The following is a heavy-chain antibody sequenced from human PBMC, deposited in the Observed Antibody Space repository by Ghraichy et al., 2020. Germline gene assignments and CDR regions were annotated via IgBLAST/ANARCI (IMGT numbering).Heavy chain of an antibody. CDR1: GGSISSYY. Sequence: SQTLSLTCTVSGGSISSYYWSWIRQPPGKGLEWIGYIYYSGSTNYNPSLKSRVTLSVDTSKNQFSLKLSSVTAADTAVYYCARVPSGGWFDPWGQGTLVTVSS. CDR3: ARVPSGGWFDP. J-gene: IGHJ5*02. V-gene: IGHV4-59*01. CDR2: IYYSGST. D-gene: IGHD6-25*01.